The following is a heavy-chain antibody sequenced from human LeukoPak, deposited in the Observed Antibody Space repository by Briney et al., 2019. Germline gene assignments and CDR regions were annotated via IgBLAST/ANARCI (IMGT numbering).Heavy chain of an antibody. Sequence: GGSLRLSCAASGFTFSSYEMNWVRQAPGKGLEWVSYISGSGRTIYYANSVKGRFTISRDNAKNSLYLQMNSQGADDTAVYYCARLDASGLDYWGQGTLVTVSS. CDR2: ISGSGRTI. D-gene: IGHD6-19*01. V-gene: IGHV3-48*03. J-gene: IGHJ4*02. CDR3: ARLDASGLDY. CDR1: GFTFSSYE.